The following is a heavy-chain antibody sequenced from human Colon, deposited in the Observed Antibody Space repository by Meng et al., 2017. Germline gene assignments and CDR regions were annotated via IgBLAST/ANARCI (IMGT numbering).Heavy chain of an antibody. D-gene: IGHD1-1*01. V-gene: IGHV1-69*01. CDR2: IIPIFGKT. Sequence: QVQLVQTGAEGRRPGSSVTLPCKASGVTFNNCAFNWVRQAPGQGLEWMGEIIPIFGKTNYAQKFQGRVTITADGSTNTSFMELSSLISEDSAVYYCARERVATTAVDFWGPGTLVTVSS. CDR3: ARERVATTAVDF. CDR1: GVTFNNCA. J-gene: IGHJ4*02.